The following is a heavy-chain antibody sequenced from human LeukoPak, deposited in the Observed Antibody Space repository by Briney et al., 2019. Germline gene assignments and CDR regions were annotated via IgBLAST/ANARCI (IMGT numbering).Heavy chain of an antibody. V-gene: IGHV4-39*01. Sequence: TSGGSLRLSCAASGFTVSSNYMSWIRQPPGKGLEWIGSIYDSGSTYYNPSLKSRVTISVDTSKNQFSLKLNSVTAADTAVYYCARHYGPWGQGTLVTVSS. CDR2: IYDSGST. CDR1: GFTVSSNY. D-gene: IGHD3-10*01. CDR3: ARHYGP. J-gene: IGHJ5*02.